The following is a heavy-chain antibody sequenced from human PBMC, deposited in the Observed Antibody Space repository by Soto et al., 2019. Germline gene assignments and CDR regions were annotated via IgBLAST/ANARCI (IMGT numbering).Heavy chain of an antibody. CDR2: ISGSGGST. J-gene: IGHJ6*03. CDR3: AKFSGVGPYYYYYMDV. V-gene: IGHV3-23*01. CDR1: GFTLSSYA. Sequence: PGGSLRLSCAASGFTLSSYAMSWVRQAPGKGLEWVSAISGSGGSTYYADSVKGRFTISRDNSKNTLYLQMNSLRAEDTAVYYCAKFSGVGPYYYYYMDVWGKGTTVTVSS. D-gene: IGHD1-26*01.